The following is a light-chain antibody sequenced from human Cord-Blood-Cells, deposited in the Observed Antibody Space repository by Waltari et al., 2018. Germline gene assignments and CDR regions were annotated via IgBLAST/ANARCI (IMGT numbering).Light chain of an antibody. CDR3: SSYTSSSTV. CDR1: SRDVGGYKY. Sequence: QSALTQPASVSGSPGQSITISCTGTSRDVGGYKYVSWYQQHPGQVPKLMIYEFSNRPSGVSNRFSGSKSGNTASLTISGLQAEDEADYYCSSYTSSSTVFGGGTKLTVL. V-gene: IGLV2-14*01. CDR2: EFS. J-gene: IGLJ2*01.